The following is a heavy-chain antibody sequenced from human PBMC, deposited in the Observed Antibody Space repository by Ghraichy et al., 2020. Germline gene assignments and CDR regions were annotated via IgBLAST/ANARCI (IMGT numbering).Heavy chain of an antibody. CDR1: GGSISSYY. D-gene: IGHD5-18*01. CDR2: IYYSGST. CDR3: ARMDSGYSYGYIDY. V-gene: IGHV4-59*01. J-gene: IGHJ4*02. Sequence: SETLSLTCTVSGGSISSYYWSWIRQPPGKGLEWIGYIYYSGSTNYNPSLKSRVTISVDTSKNQFSLKLSSVTAADTAVYYCARMDSGYSYGYIDYWGQGTLVTVSS.